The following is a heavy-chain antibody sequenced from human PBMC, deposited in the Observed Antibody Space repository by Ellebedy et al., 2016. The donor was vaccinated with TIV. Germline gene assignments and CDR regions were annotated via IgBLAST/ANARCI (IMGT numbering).Heavy chain of an antibody. J-gene: IGHJ6*02. V-gene: IGHV3-23*01. CDR2: ISGSSGST. Sequence: GESLKISCAASGFTFSNYAMSWVRQAPGKGLEWVSTISGSSGSTYYADSVKGRFTISRDNSKNTLYLQMNSLRAEDTAVYYCAKPGKAGGGYYYYYGMDVWGQGTTVTVSS. D-gene: IGHD6-13*01. CDR3: AKPGKAGGGYYYYYGMDV. CDR1: GFTFSNYA.